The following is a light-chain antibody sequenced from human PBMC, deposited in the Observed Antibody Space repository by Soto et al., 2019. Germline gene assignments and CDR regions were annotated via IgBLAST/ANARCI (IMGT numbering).Light chain of an antibody. J-gene: IGLJ3*02. V-gene: IGLV2-8*01. CDR2: EVS. CDR3: SSYAGSNFWV. CDR1: SSDVGGYNF. Sequence: QSALTQPPSASGSPGQSVTISCTGTSSDVGGYNFVSWYQQHPGKAPKLMIYEVSERPSGVPDRFSGSKSGNTASLTVSGLQAEDEADYYCSSYAGSNFWVFGGGTKLPFL.